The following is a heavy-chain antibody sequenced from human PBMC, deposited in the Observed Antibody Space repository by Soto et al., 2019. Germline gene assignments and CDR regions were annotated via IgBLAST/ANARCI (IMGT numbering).Heavy chain of an antibody. D-gene: IGHD3-22*01. J-gene: IGHJ4*02. CDR3: ARVTNYYDSSGYYRHFDY. V-gene: IGHV1-18*01. Sequence: VASVKVSCKASGYTFTSYGISWVRQAPGQGLEWMGWISAYNGNTNYAQKLQGRVTMTTDTSTSTAYMELRSLRSDDTAVYYCARVTNYYDSSGYYRHFDYWGQGTLVTVSS. CDR1: GYTFTSYG. CDR2: ISAYNGNT.